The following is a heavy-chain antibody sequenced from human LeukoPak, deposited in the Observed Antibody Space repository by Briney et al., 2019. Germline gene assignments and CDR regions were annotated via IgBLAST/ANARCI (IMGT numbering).Heavy chain of an antibody. CDR1: GYTFIGYY. CDR2: IIPIFGTA. V-gene: IGHV1-69*13. CDR3: ARATSGYSSSWTAGWFDP. J-gene: IGHJ5*02. D-gene: IGHD6-13*01. Sequence: GASVKVSCKASGYTFIGYYMHWVRQAPGQGLEWMGGIIPIFGTANYAQKFQGRVTITADESTSTAYTELSSLRSEDTAVYYCARATSGYSSSWTAGWFDPWGQGTLVTVSS.